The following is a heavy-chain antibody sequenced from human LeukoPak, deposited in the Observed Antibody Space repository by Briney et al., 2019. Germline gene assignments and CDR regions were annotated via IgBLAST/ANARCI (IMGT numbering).Heavy chain of an antibody. CDR3: ARGRVSSSTWSSTYYYFFYMDF. D-gene: IGHD2-15*01. Sequence: SETLSLTCTVSDDSITMYYWTWIRQPPGKGLEWIGYVDHTVSTKFNPSLNGRVSISRDTSNNFFSLRLRSVTAADTAVYFCARGRVSSSTWSSTYYYFFYMDFWGKGTTVTVSS. V-gene: IGHV4-59*01. CDR2: VDHTVST. J-gene: IGHJ6*03. CDR1: DDSITMYY.